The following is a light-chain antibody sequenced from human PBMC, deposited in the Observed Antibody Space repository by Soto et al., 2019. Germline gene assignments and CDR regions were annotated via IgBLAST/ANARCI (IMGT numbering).Light chain of an antibody. J-gene: IGLJ1*01. V-gene: IGLV2-14*01. CDR1: SSDVGGYNY. CDR2: DVS. Sequence: QSALTQPASVSGSPGQSITISCTGTSSDVGGYNYVSWCQQHPGKAPKLMIYDVSNWPSGVSNRFSGSKSGNTASLTISGLQAEDEADYYCSSYTSSSTYVFGTGTKLTVL. CDR3: SSYTSSSTYV.